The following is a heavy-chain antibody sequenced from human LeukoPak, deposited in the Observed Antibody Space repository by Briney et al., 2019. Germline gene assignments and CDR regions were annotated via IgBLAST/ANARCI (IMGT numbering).Heavy chain of an antibody. Sequence: ASVKVSCKASGGTFSGYAISWVRQAPGQGLEWMGRIIPIFGIANYAQKFQGRVTITADKSTSTAYMELSSLRSEDTAVYYCASSPPSRYCSGGSCVNWFDPWGQGTLVTVSS. CDR3: ASSPPSRYCSGGSCVNWFDP. CDR2: IIPIFGIA. V-gene: IGHV1-69*04. J-gene: IGHJ5*02. D-gene: IGHD2-15*01. CDR1: GGTFSGYA.